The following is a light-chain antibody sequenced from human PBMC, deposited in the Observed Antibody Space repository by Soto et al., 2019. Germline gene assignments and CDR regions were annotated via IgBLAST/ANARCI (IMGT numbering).Light chain of an antibody. CDR1: SSDVGSYNL. J-gene: IGLJ1*01. CDR3: SSYTSSSTRV. V-gene: IGLV2-14*02. Sequence: QSALTQPASVSGSPGQSITISCTGTSSDVGSYNLVSWYQQHPGKATKLMIYEVSKRPSGVSNRFSGSKSGNTASLTIFGLQAEDEADYYCSSYTSSSTRVFGTGTKVTVL. CDR2: EVS.